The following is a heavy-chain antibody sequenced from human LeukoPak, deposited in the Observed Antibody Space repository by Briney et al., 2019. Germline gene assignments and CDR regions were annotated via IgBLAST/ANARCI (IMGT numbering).Heavy chain of an antibody. V-gene: IGHV4-38-2*01. Sequence: PSETLSLTCAVSGYSISSGYYWGWIRQPPGKGLEWIGSIYHSGSTYYNPSLKSRVTISVDTSKNQFSLKLTSVTAADTAVYYCARVPVTYYFYYMDVWGKGTTVTVSS. D-gene: IGHD4-11*01. CDR3: ARVPVTYYFYYMDV. CDR2: IYHSGST. CDR1: GYSISSGYY. J-gene: IGHJ6*03.